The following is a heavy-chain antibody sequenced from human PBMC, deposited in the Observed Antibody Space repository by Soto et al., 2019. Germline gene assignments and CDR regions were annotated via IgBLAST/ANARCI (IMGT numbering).Heavy chain of an antibody. CDR3: AKDWLDIVVVPAAIWFDP. CDR1: GFTFSSYA. J-gene: IGHJ5*02. D-gene: IGHD2-2*01. V-gene: IGHV3-23*01. Sequence: PGGSLRLSCAASGFTFSSYAMSWVRQAPGKGLEWVSAISGSGGSTYYADSVKGRFTISRDNSKNTLHLQMNSLRAEDTAVYYCAKDWLDIVVVPAAIWFDPWGQGTLVTVSS. CDR2: ISGSGGST.